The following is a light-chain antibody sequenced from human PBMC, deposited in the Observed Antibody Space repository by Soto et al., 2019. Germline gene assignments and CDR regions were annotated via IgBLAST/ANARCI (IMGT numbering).Light chain of an antibody. Sequence: QSALTQAASVSGSPGQSITISCTGTSNDVGGYNYVSWYQQHPDTAPKLIIYDVRYRPSGVSDRFSGSKSGNTASLTISGLQAEDEADYYCSAYTSSSTPYVFGSGTKVT. CDR3: SAYTSSSTPYV. CDR2: DVR. CDR1: SNDVGGYNY. J-gene: IGLJ1*01. V-gene: IGLV2-14*01.